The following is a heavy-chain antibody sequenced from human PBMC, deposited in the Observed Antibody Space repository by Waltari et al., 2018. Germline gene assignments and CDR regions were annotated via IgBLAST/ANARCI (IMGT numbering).Heavy chain of an antibody. CDR1: GFTFDDYH. Sequence: EVQLVESGGGLVQPGRSLRLSCAASGFTFDDYHMHWVRHAPGKGLGWVSGISWNSGSRGYADSVKGRFTISRDNAKNSLYLQMNSLRAEDTALYYCAKDGQWLVGNGGYYYYGMDVWGQGTTVTVSS. J-gene: IGHJ6*02. V-gene: IGHV3-9*01. D-gene: IGHD6-19*01. CDR2: ISWNSGSR. CDR3: AKDGQWLVGNGGYYYYGMDV.